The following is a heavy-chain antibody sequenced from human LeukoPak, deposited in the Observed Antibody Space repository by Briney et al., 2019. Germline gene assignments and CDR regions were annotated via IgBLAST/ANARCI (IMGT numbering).Heavy chain of an antibody. J-gene: IGHJ4*02. Sequence: ASVKVSCKASGYTFTSYYMHWVRQAPGQGLEWMGLINPTGGSTGYAQKFQGRVTMTRDMSTSTDYMELSSLRAEDTAVYYCARDGLWGSDYWGQGTLVTVSS. CDR1: GYTFTSYY. D-gene: IGHD3-16*01. CDR2: INPTGGST. V-gene: IGHV1-46*01. CDR3: ARDGLWGSDY.